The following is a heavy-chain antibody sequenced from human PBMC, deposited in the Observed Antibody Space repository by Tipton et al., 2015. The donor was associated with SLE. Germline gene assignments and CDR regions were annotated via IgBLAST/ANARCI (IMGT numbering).Heavy chain of an antibody. CDR3: ARDQRESMFRGLLIVFYYYMDV. CDR2: INNNGDT. J-gene: IGHJ6*03. D-gene: IGHD3-10*01. CDR1: GYTFTSHG. V-gene: IGHV1-18*04. Sequence: QVQLVQSGDEVKKPGASVKVSCKASGYTFTSHGISWVRQAPGRGLEWMGWINNNGDTNYARNLQGRVTMTTDASTSTAYMELRSLRSDDTAVYYCARDQRESMFRGLLIVFYYYMDVWGEGTTVTVSS.